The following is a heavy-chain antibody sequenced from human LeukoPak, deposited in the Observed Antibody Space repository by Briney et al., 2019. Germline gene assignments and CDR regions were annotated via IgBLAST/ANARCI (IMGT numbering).Heavy chain of an antibody. J-gene: IGHJ6*02. CDR2: VNRDGSET. V-gene: IGHV3-7*03. CDR1: GFTFSSYA. Sequence: GGSLRLSCAASGFTFSSYAMSWVRQTPGRGPEWVANVNRDGSETYYLDSVKGRFTISKDNAKNSLYLQMNSLRAEDTALYHCARNNGMDVWGQGTTVIVSS. CDR3: ARNNGMDV.